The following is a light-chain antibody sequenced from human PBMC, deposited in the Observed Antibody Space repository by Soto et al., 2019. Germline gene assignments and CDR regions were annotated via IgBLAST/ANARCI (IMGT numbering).Light chain of an antibody. CDR2: KAS. CDR1: QTISSW. J-gene: IGKJ1*01. Sequence: DIQMTQSPSTLSASVGDRVTITCRSSQTISSWLAWYQQKPGKAPKILLYKASSLESGVPSRFSGSGSGTEFTLTISSLQPEDFATYYCQQYSTYTPRTFGQGTKVDIK. CDR3: QQYSTYTPRT. V-gene: IGKV1-5*03.